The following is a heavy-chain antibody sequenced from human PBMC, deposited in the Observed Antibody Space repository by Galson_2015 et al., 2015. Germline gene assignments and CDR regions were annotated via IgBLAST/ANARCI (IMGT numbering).Heavy chain of an antibody. CDR1: GGTFSSHA. V-gene: IGHV1-69*13. Sequence: SVKVSCKASGGTFSSHAISWVRQAPGQGLEWVGGIIPIFGTTNYAQKFQDRVTITADESTSTAYMELSSLRSDDTAVYYCARPKRPAIAAPAGYYFDYWGQGTLVAVSS. D-gene: IGHD6-13*01. CDR2: IIPIFGTT. CDR3: ARPKRPAIAAPAGYYFDY. J-gene: IGHJ4*02.